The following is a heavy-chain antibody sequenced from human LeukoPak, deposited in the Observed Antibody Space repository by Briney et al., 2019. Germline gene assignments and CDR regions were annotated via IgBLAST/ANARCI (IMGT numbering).Heavy chain of an antibody. CDR3: ATHNLLYGDYYFDY. Sequence: GGSLRLSCAASGFTFSSYAMHWVRQAPGKGLEWVAVISYDGNNKYYADSVKGRFTISRDNSKNTLYLQMNSLRAEDTAVYYCATHNLLYGDYYFDYWGQGTLVTVSS. CDR1: GFTFSSYA. V-gene: IGHV3-30-3*01. J-gene: IGHJ4*02. CDR2: ISYDGNNK. D-gene: IGHD4-17*01.